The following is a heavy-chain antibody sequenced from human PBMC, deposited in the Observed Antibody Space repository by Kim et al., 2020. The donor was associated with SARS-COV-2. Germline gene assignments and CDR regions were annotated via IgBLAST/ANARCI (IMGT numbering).Heavy chain of an antibody. CDR3: ARHFYDSSGYYYDYFDY. CDR1: GYTFTSYA. V-gene: IGHV7-4-1*02. CDR2: INTNTGNP. Sequence: ASVKVSCKASGYTFTSYAMNWVRQAPGQGLEWMGWINTNTGNPTYAQGFTGRFVFSLDTSVSTAYLQISSLKAEYTAVYYCARHFYDSSGYYYDYFDYWGQGTLVTVSS. D-gene: IGHD3-22*01. J-gene: IGHJ4*02.